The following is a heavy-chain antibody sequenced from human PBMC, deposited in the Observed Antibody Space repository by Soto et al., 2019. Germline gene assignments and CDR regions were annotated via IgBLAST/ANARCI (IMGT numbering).Heavy chain of an antibody. D-gene: IGHD1-1*01. CDR3: ARHPLQLERRQGWFDP. CDR2: IYYSGGT. CDR1: GGSISSYY. Sequence: QVQLQESGPGLVKPSETLSLTCTVSGGSISSYYWSWIRQPPGKGLEWIGYIYYSGGTNYNPSLKSRVTISVDTSKNQFSLKLSSVTAADTAVYYCARHPLQLERRQGWFDPWGQGTLVTVSS. J-gene: IGHJ5*02. V-gene: IGHV4-59*08.